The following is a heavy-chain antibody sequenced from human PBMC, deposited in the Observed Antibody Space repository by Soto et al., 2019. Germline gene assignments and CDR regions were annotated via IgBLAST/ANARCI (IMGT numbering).Heavy chain of an antibody. J-gene: IGHJ5*02. D-gene: IGHD2-21*01. V-gene: IGHV4-39*01. CDR2: VYYTGFT. CDR1: GDSISSSYY. Sequence: PSATLSLTCTVSGDSISSSYYWGWVRQPPGKGLECIGAVYYTGFTYYNPSLKSRLTISLDTFKNQFSLRLSSVTAADTSIYYCARLPVVVIALGYFDPWGPGTLVTVSS. CDR3: ARLPVVVIALGYFDP.